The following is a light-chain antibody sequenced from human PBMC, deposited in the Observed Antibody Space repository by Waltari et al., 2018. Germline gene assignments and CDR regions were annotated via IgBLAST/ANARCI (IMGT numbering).Light chain of an antibody. CDR2: EVS. J-gene: IGKJ1*01. V-gene: IGKV1-5*03. Sequence: DVQMTQSPSTLSASVGDRVTITCRASQTISTWLAWYQQKPGKAPKLLIYEVSRLESGVPPRFSGSGSGAEFTLTISSLQPDDFATYYCQQYNTYWTFGQGTKVEIK. CDR3: QQYNTYWT. CDR1: QTISTW.